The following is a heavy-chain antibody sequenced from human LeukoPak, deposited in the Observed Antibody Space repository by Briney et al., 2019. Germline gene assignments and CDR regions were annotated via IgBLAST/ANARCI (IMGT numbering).Heavy chain of an antibody. J-gene: IGHJ4*02. CDR1: GFSFSSYV. CDR3: AKQGEYTYGPFDY. D-gene: IGHD5-18*01. Sequence: GGSLRLSCAASGFSFSSYVMSWVRQAPGKGLEWVSGITGSGDSTYYADSVKGRFTISRDNSKNTLYLQMNSLRAEDTAVYYCAKQGEYTYGPFDYWGQGTLVTVSS. CDR2: ITGSGDST. V-gene: IGHV3-23*01.